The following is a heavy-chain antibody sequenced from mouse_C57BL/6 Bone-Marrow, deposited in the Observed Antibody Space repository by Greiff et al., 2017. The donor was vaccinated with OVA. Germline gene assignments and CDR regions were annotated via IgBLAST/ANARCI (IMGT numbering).Heavy chain of an antibody. Sequence: QVQLPQPGAELVKPGASVKMSCKASGYTFTSYWITWVKQRPGQGLEWIGDSYPGSGSTNYNEKFKSKATLTVDTSSSTAYMQLSSLTSEDSAVYYCARDYAGYFDYWGQGTTLTVSS. CDR3: ARDYAGYFDY. CDR2: SYPGSGST. V-gene: IGHV1-55*01. D-gene: IGHD2-4*01. CDR1: GYTFTSYW. J-gene: IGHJ2*01.